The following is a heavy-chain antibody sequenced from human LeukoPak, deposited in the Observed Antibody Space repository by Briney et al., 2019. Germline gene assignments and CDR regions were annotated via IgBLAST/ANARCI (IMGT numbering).Heavy chain of an antibody. CDR1: GFTFSSYW. Sequence: PGGSLRLSCAASGFTFSSYWMSWVRQASGKGLEWVGRIRSKANSYATAYAASVKGRFTISRDDSKNTAYLQMNSLKTEDTAVHYCTRRDDDSSTNDAFDIWGQGTMVTVSS. J-gene: IGHJ3*02. V-gene: IGHV3-73*01. CDR3: TRRDDDSSTNDAFDI. CDR2: IRSKANSYAT. D-gene: IGHD2-2*01.